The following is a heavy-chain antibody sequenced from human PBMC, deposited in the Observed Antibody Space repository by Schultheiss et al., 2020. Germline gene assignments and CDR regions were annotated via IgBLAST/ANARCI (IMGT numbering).Heavy chain of an antibody. D-gene: IGHD6-6*01. Sequence: GGSLRLSCAASGFTFDDYAMHWVRQAPGKGLEWVSGISWNSGSIGYADSVKGRFTISRDNAKNSLYLQMNSLRAEDTALYYCAKDMAAGSSSSLDYWGQGTLVTVSS. V-gene: IGHV3-9*01. CDR1: GFTFDDYA. J-gene: IGHJ4*02. CDR2: ISWNSGSI. CDR3: AKDMAAGSSSSLDY.